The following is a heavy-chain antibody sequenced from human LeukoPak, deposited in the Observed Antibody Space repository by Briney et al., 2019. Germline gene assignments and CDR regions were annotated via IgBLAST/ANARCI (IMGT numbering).Heavy chain of an antibody. CDR2: ISSSSSYI. J-gene: IGHJ6*03. CDR3: AKDWSYQGYYYYMDV. D-gene: IGHD1-26*01. V-gene: IGHV3-21*01. CDR1: VFTFSSYR. Sequence: PGGSLRLSCAASVFTFSSYRMNWVRQASGKGLEWVTSISSSSSYIYYADSVKGRFTISRDNSENTLYLQMDSLRGDDTALYYCAKDWSYQGYYYYMDVWGKGTTVTISS.